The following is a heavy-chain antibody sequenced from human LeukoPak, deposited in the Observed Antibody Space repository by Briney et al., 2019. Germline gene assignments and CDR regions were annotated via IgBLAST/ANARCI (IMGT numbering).Heavy chain of an antibody. J-gene: IGHJ4*02. CDR2: ISSSGRTK. D-gene: IGHD3-22*01. CDR3: ARSLLGSSSGYLDY. Sequence: GGSLRLSCAASGFTFSDYDMSWMRQAPGKGLEWFSYISSSGRTKYYADSMKGRFTISRDNAKNSLYLQMNSLRAEDTAVYYCARSLLGSSSGYLDYWGQGTLVTVSS. V-gene: IGHV3-11*04. CDR1: GFTFSDYD.